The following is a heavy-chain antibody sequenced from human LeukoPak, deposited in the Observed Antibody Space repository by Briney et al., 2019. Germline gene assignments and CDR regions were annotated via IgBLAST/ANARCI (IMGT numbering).Heavy chain of an antibody. CDR2: INPNSGGT. CDR3: ARDSNVVVVEDWFDP. D-gene: IGHD3-22*01. Sequence: ASVKVSCKASGYTFTGYYMHWVRQAPGQGLEWMGWINPNSGGTNYAQKFQGRVTMTTDTSTSTAYMELRSLRSDDTAVYYCARDSNVVVVEDWFDPWGQGTLVTASS. J-gene: IGHJ5*02. V-gene: IGHV1-2*02. CDR1: GYTFTGYY.